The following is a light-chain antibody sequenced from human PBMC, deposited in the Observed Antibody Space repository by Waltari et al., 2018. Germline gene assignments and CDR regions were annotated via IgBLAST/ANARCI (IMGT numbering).Light chain of an antibody. CDR1: NSNNGSNP. J-gene: IGLJ2*01. Sequence: QSVLAQPPSASGTPGQRITISCSGSNSNNGSNPVTRYQQSPGTAPRLLIYSNNQRPSGVPDRFSASKSGSSAALAIYGLHSEDEADYYCSTWDDRLTGVVFGGGTKVTVL. CDR3: STWDDRLTGVV. V-gene: IGLV1-44*01. CDR2: SNN.